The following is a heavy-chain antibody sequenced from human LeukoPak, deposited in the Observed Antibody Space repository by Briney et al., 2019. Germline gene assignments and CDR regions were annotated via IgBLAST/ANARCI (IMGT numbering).Heavy chain of an antibody. CDR3: AGSIAVTGNK. CDR1: GGSISSSSYY. CDR2: IYYSGST. Sequence: SETLSLTCTVSGGSISSSSYYWGWIRQPPGKGLEWIGSIYYSGSTYYNPSLKSRVTISVDTSKNQFSLKLSSVTAADTAVYYCAGSIAVTGNKWGQGTLVTVSS. V-gene: IGHV4-39*07. J-gene: IGHJ4*02. D-gene: IGHD6-19*01.